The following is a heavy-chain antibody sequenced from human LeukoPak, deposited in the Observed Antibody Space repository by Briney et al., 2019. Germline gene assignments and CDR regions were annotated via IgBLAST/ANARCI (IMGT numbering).Heavy chain of an antibody. CDR3: AREGPRGNSQFDY. CDR1: GFTFSNYG. Sequence: GGSLRLSCAASGFTFSNYGMHWVRQAPGKGLEWVALIWYDGSNKYYTDSVKGRLTISRDNSKDTLFLQVNSLRAEDTAVYYCAREGPRGNSQFDYWGQGTLVTVSS. V-gene: IGHV3-33*01. J-gene: IGHJ4*02. CDR2: IWYDGSNK. D-gene: IGHD2/OR15-2a*01.